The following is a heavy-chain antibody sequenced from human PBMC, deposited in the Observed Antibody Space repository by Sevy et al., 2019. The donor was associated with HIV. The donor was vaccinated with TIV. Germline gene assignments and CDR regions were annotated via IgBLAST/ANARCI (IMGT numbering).Heavy chain of an antibody. CDR3: ARVARYYGSWSYHYYYGMDV. D-gene: IGHD3-10*01. CDR2: IYYSGST. Sequence: SETLSLTCTVSGGSISSGDYYWSWIRQPPGKGLEWIGYIYYSGSTYYNPSLKSRVTISVDTSKNQFSLKLSAVTAADTAVYYCARVARYYGSWSYHYYYGMDVWGQGTTVTVSS. J-gene: IGHJ6*02. V-gene: IGHV4-30-4*01. CDR1: GGSISSGDYY.